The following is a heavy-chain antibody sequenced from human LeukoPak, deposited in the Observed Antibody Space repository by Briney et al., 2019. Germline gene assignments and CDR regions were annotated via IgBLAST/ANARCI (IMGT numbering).Heavy chain of an antibody. CDR3: ARAICSGGSCAIDC. CDR2: IYSGGST. V-gene: IGHV3-53*01. J-gene: IGHJ4*02. CDR1: GVTFSSNY. Sequence: PGGSLRPSCAASGVTFSSNYRSWFRQAPGKGLEWVSVIYSGGSTYYADSVKGRFTISRDNSKNTLYLQMNSLRAADTAVYYCARAICSGGSCAIDCWGQGTLVTVSS. D-gene: IGHD2-15*01.